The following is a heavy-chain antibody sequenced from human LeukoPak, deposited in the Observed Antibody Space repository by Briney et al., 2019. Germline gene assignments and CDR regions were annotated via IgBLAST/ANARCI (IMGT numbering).Heavy chain of an antibody. D-gene: IGHD3-22*01. J-gene: IGHJ4*02. CDR1: GYTFTDYY. CDR2: VDPEDGET. V-gene: IGHV1-69-2*01. CDR3: ATVDYYDSSGLDY. Sequence: ASVKISCKVSGYTFTDYYMHWVQPAPGKGLEWMGLVDPEDGETIYAEKFQGRVTITADTSTDTAYMELSRLRSEDTAVYYCATVDYYDSSGLDYWGQGTLVTVSS.